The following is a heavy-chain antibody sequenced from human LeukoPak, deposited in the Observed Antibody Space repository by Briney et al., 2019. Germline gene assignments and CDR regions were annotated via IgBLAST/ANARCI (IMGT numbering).Heavy chain of an antibody. D-gene: IGHD3-9*01. Sequence: PGGSLRLSCAASGFTLTKYGMHWVRQAPGKGLDWVAVISYDGSSKYYADSVKGRFTISKDNSKNTLYLQMNSLRAEDTAVYYCARDPRLYDILTGPPHDWGQGTLVTVSS. CDR1: GFTLTKYG. V-gene: IGHV3-30-3*01. CDR2: ISYDGSSK. J-gene: IGHJ4*02. CDR3: ARDPRLYDILTGPPHD.